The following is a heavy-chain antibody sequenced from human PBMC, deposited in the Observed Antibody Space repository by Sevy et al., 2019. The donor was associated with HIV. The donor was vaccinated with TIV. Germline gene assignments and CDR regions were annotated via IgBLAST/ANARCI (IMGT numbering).Heavy chain of an antibody. CDR3: ARDDIVARDYFDY. D-gene: IGHD2-15*01. Sequence: GGSLRLSCAASGFTFSSYSMNWVRQAPGKGLEWVSSISSSSNYIYYADSVKGRFTISRDNAKNSLYLHMDSLRAEDTARYYCARDDIVARDYFDYWGQGTLVTVSS. CDR2: ISSSSNYI. V-gene: IGHV3-21*01. CDR1: GFTFSSYS. J-gene: IGHJ4*02.